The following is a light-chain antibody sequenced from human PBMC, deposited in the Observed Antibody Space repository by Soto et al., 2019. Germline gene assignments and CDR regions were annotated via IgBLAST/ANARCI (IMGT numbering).Light chain of an antibody. Sequence: EIVMTQSPATLSVSPGERATLSCRASQSVSSNLAWYKPQPGRASRLLIYGASTRATGIPARFSGSGSGTEFTLTIRSLKSEDFAVDYCQQYNNWPTFGQGTKGENK. J-gene: IGKJ1*01. CDR1: QSVSSN. V-gene: IGKV3-15*01. CDR3: QQYNNWPT. CDR2: GAS.